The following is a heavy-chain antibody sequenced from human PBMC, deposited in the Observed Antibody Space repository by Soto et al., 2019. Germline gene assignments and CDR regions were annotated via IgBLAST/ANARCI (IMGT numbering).Heavy chain of an antibody. Sequence: QVQLVESGGGVVQPGRSLRLSCAASGFTFSSYGMHWVRQAPGKGLEWVAVISYDGSNKYYADSVKGRITISRDNSKNTLYLQMNSLRAEDTAVYYCAKDQKSQWLVRRYFDYWGQGTLVTVSS. J-gene: IGHJ4*02. CDR2: ISYDGSNK. V-gene: IGHV3-30*18. CDR3: AKDQKSQWLVRRYFDY. CDR1: GFTFSSYG. D-gene: IGHD6-19*01.